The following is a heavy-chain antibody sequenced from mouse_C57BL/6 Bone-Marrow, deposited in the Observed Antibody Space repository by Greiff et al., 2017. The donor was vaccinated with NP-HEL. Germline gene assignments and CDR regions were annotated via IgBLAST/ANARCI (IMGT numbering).Heavy chain of an antibody. D-gene: IGHD2-14*01. J-gene: IGHJ4*01. Sequence: EVQLQQSGPELVKPGASVKIPCKASGYTFTDYNMDWVKQSHGKSLEWIGDINPNNGGTIYNQKFKGKATLTVDKSSSTAYMERRSLTSEDTAVYYCVSHRYAMDYWGQGTSVTVSS. CDR2: INPNNGGT. CDR1: GYTFTDYN. CDR3: VSHRYAMDY. V-gene: IGHV1-18*01.